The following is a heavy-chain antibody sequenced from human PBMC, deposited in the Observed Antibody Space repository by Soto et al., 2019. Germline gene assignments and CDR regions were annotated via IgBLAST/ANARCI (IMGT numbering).Heavy chain of an antibody. Sequence: QVQLVESGGGVVQPGRSLRLSCVASGFTFSSYGMHWVRQAPGKGLEWVAVISYDGSNKYYADSVKGRFTISRDNSKNTLYLQMNSLRAEDTAVYYCAKVVRGVGDPFIDYWGQGTLVTVSS. V-gene: IGHV3-30*18. CDR1: GFTFSSYG. D-gene: IGHD3-3*01. J-gene: IGHJ4*02. CDR3: AKVVRGVGDPFIDY. CDR2: ISYDGSNK.